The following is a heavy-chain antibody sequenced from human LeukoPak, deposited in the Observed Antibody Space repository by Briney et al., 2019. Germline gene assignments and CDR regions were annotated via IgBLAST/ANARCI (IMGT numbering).Heavy chain of an antibody. Sequence: SETLSLTCTVSGASVSNSYYYWAWIRQPPWKGLEWIGTVYYSGSTYYNLSLKSRVTISIDTSKNQFSLNLNSVTAADTAVYFCARVVKSSDYVDCWGQGTLVTFSS. CDR2: VYYSGST. CDR3: ARVVKSSDYVDC. CDR1: GASVSNSYYY. J-gene: IGHJ4*02. D-gene: IGHD1-26*01. V-gene: IGHV4-39*07.